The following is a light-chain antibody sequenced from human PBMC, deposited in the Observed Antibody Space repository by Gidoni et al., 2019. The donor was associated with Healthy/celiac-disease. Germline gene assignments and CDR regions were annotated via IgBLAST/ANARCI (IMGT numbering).Light chain of an antibody. Sequence: SYELTQPLSVSVALGQTARITCGGNNIGSNNVHWYQQKPGQAPVLVIYRDSNRPSGIPERFSGSNSGNTATLTISRAQAGDEADYYCQVWDSSFYVFGTGTKVTVL. CDR2: RDS. J-gene: IGLJ1*01. CDR3: QVWDSSFYV. CDR1: NIGSNN. V-gene: IGLV3-9*01.